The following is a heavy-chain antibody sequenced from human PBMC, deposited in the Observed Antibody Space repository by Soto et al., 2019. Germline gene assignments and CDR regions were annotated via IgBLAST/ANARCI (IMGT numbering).Heavy chain of an antibody. Sequence: PGESLKISCTGSGYTFTNYWIAWVRQMPGKGLEWMGIIYPGDSDTKYSPSFRGQVTMSADKSINTAYLQWSSLKASDTAIYYCARQSTLAARYGMYVWGQGTTVTVSS. D-gene: IGHD6-13*01. V-gene: IGHV5-51*01. CDR2: IYPGDSDT. J-gene: IGHJ6*02. CDR3: ARQSTLAARYGMYV. CDR1: GYTFTNYW.